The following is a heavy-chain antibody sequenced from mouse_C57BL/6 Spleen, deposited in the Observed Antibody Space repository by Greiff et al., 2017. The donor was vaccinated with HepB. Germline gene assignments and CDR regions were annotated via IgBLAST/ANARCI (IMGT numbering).Heavy chain of an antibody. V-gene: IGHV1-52*01. CDR1: GYTFTSYW. CDR2: IDPSDSET. Sequence: QVQLQQPGAELVRPGSSVKLSCKASGYTFTSYWMHWVKQRPIQGLEWIGNIDPSDSETHYNQKFKDKATLTVDKSSSTAYIQLSSLTSEDSAVYYCARSRDYGNYFAMDYWGQGTSVTVSS. J-gene: IGHJ4*01. CDR3: ARSRDYGNYFAMDY. D-gene: IGHD2-1*01.